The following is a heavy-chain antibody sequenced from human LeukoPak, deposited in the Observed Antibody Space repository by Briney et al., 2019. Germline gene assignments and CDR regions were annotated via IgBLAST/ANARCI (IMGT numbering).Heavy chain of an antibody. CDR2: INHSGST. CDR3: ARGAVPWCSSTSCYAFWFDP. CDR1: GGSFSGYY. J-gene: IGHJ5*02. D-gene: IGHD2-2*01. Sequence: SETLSLTCAVYGGSFSGYYWSWIRQPPGKGLEWMGEINHSGSTNYNPSLKSRVTISVDTSKNQFSLKLSSVTAADTAVYYCARGAVPWCSSTSCYAFWFDPWGQGTLVTVSS. V-gene: IGHV4-34*01.